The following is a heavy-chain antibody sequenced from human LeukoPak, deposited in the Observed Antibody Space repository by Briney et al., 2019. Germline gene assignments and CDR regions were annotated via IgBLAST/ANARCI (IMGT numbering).Heavy chain of an antibody. CDR2: IYYNGST. CDR1: GDAVSIGSSY. D-gene: IGHD2-15*01. J-gene: IGHJ1*01. CDR3: ARDRWFPH. V-gene: IGHV4-61*01. Sequence: PSETLSLTCTVSGDAVSIGSSYSSSIRPPPGKGLEWIGYIYYNGSTNYNPSLKSRVTISVDTSKNQFSLKLSSVTAADTAVYYCARDRWFPHWGQGTLDSVSS.